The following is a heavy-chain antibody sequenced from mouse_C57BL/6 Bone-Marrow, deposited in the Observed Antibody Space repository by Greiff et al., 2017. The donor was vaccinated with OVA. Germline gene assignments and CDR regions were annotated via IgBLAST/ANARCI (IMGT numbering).Heavy chain of an antibody. CDR1: GYTFTSYW. Sequence: QVQLQQSGAELVKPGASVKLSCKASGYTFTSYWMQWVKQRPGQGLEWIGEIDPSDSYTNYNKKFKGKATLTVDTSSSTAYMQLSSLTSEDSAVYYGARRKGWTVPSPYWYFDVWGTGTTVTVSS. J-gene: IGHJ1*03. CDR3: ARRKGWTVPSPYWYFDV. D-gene: IGHD3-3*01. CDR2: IDPSDSYT. V-gene: IGHV1-50*01.